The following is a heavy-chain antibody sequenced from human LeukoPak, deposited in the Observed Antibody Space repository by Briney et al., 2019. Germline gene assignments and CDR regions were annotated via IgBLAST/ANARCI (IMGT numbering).Heavy chain of an antibody. V-gene: IGHV3-74*01. CDR1: GFTFRNYW. D-gene: IGHD1-26*01. J-gene: IGHJ4*02. Sequence: GGSLRLSCTASGFTFRNYWMHWVRHAPGKGLVWVSRINGDGSYTYYADSVKGRFTISRDNSKNTLYLQMNSLRAEDTAVYYCAKEPSGKHDYWGQGTLVTVSS. CDR3: AKEPSGKHDY. CDR2: INGDGSYT.